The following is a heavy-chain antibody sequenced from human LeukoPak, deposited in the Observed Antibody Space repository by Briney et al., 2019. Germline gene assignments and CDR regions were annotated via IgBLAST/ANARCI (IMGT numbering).Heavy chain of an antibody. Sequence: SETLSLTCTVSGVSISTSRYYWGWIRQPPGKGLEWIGSIYHSGSTYYNPSLKSRVTISVDTSKNQFSLKLSSVTAADTAVYYCARGSISGVWAFDYWGQGTLVTVSS. CDR2: IYHSGST. V-gene: IGHV4-39*07. CDR1: GVSISTSRYY. D-gene: IGHD6-19*01. J-gene: IGHJ4*02. CDR3: ARGSISGVWAFDY.